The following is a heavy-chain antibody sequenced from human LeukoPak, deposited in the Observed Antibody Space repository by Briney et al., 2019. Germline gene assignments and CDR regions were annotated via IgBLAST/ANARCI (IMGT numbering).Heavy chain of an antibody. D-gene: IGHD1-26*01. CDR3: AREVGTPQAFDI. V-gene: IGHV3-11*04. CDR1: GFTFSDYY. CDR2: ISSSGGNI. J-gene: IGHJ3*02. Sequence: GGSLRLSCAASGFTFSDYYMSWIRQAPGKGLEWVLYISSSGGNIYYADSVRGRFTISRDNAKNSLYLQMNSLKAEDTAIYYCAREVGTPQAFDIWGQGTMVTVSS.